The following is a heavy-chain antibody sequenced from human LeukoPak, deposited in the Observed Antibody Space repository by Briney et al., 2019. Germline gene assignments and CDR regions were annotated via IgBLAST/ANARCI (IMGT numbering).Heavy chain of an antibody. CDR2: INHSGST. CDR3: ARGWINSDSYYYYMDV. V-gene: IGHV4-34*01. CDR1: GGSFSGYY. Sequence: PSETLSLTCAVYGGSFSGYYWSWIRQPPGKGLEWIGEINHSGSTNQNPSLKSRVTISVDTSKNQFSLKLSSVTAADTAVYYYARGWINSDSYYYYMDVWGKGTTVTVSS. D-gene: IGHD3-22*01. J-gene: IGHJ6*03.